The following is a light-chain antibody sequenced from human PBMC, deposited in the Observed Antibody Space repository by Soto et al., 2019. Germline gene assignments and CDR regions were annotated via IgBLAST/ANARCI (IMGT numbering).Light chain of an antibody. CDR2: KAS. J-gene: IGKJ1*01. V-gene: IGKV1-5*03. CDR3: QQFNIYSWT. Sequence: DIQMTQSPSTLSASVGDRVTITCRASQSISSWLAWYQQKPGKAPKLLIYKASSLESVVPSRFSGSGSGTEFTLTISSLQPDDFATYYCQQFNIYSWTFGQWTKVEI. CDR1: QSISSW.